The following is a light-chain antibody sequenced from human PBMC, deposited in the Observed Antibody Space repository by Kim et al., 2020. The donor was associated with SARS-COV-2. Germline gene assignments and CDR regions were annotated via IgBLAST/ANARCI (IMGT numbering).Light chain of an antibody. CDR3: QHYYSTPPA. CDR1: QSVLYTSTNKNY. Sequence: RATINCKSSQSVLYTSTNKNYLAWYQQRPGQPPKLLIYWASTRESGVPDRFSGSGSGTDFTLTISSLQAEDVAVYYCQHYYSTPPAFGGGTKVEI. J-gene: IGKJ4*01. CDR2: WAS. V-gene: IGKV4-1*01.